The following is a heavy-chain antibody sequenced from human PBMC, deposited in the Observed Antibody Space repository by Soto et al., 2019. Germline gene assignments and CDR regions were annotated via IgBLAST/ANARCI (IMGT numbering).Heavy chain of an antibody. Sequence: EVQLVESGGGLVQPGGSLRLSCAASGFTFSSYWMSWVRQAPGKGLEWVANIKQDGSEKYYVDSVKGRFTISRDNAENSLFLPMSSLRAEDTAVYYCARATVELATNGWGQGTLVTVSS. D-gene: IGHD5-12*01. V-gene: IGHV3-7*01. CDR1: GFTFSSYW. CDR3: ARATVELATNG. J-gene: IGHJ4*02. CDR2: IKQDGSEK.